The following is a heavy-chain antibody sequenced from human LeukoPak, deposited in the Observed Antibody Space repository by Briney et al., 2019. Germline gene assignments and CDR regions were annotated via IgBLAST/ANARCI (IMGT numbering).Heavy chain of an antibody. D-gene: IGHD2-15*01. Sequence: GESLRLSCAASGCTFNNYAMNWVRQAPGKGLEWVSSISGGGETTYYADSAKRRFTTSRDISQNTLYLQMNSLRAEDTAVDYCARYCADYVGYCFFDYWGQGTLVTVSS. CDR3: ARYCADYVGYCFFDY. CDR2: ISGGGETT. CDR1: GCTFNNYA. V-gene: IGHV3-23*01. J-gene: IGHJ4*02.